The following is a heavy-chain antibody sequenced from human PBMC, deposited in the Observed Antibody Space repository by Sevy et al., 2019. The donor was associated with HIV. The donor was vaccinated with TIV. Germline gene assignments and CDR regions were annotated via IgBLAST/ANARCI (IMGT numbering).Heavy chain of an antibody. D-gene: IGHD2-15*01. Sequence: SETLSLTCTVSGGSISSGGYYWSWIRQHPGKSLEWIGYIYYSGSTYYNPSLKSRVTISVDTSKNQFSLKLSSVTAADTAVYYCARGAEYCSGGSCYSDWFDPWGQGTLVTVSS. J-gene: IGHJ5*02. CDR1: GGSISSGGYY. CDR3: ARGAEYCSGGSCYSDWFDP. V-gene: IGHV4-31*03. CDR2: IYYSGST.